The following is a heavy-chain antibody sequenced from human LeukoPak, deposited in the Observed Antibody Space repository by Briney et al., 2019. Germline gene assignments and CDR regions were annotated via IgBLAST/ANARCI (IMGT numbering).Heavy chain of an antibody. CDR2: IKEDGSQK. CDR3: VRYRREGLYYFDY. V-gene: IGHV3-7*01. Sequence: GGSLRLSCAASGFAFSSYFMGWVRQAPGKGLEWVANIKEDGSQKYYVDSVRGRFTISRDNADNSLYLQMNSLTAEDTAVYYCVRYRREGLYYFDYWGQGTLVTVSS. J-gene: IGHJ4*02. CDR1: GFAFSSYF.